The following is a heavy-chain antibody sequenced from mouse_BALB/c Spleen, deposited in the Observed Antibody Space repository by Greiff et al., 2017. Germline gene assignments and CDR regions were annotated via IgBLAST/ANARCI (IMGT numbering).Heavy chain of an antibody. V-gene: IGHV8-12*01. J-gene: IGHJ4*01. Sequence: QVTLKVSGPGILQPSQTLSLTCSFSGFSLSTSGMGVSWIRQPSGKGLEWLAHIYWDDDKRYNPSLKSRLTISKDTSRNQVFLKITSVDTADTATYYCARGYGYHAMDYWGQGTSVTVSS. CDR2: IYWDDDK. CDR1: GFSLSTSGMG. D-gene: IGHD1-1*02. CDR3: ARGYGYHAMDY.